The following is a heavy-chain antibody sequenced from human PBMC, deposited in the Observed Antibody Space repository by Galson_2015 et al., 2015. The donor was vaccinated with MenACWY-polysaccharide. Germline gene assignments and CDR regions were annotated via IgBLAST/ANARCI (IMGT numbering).Heavy chain of an antibody. CDR2: IHPKSGVT. CDR1: GYSFNDNY. V-gene: IGHV1-2*02. Sequence: SVKVSCKASGYSFNDNYIHWVRQAPGQGLEWMGWIHPKSGVTQYAQKFQGRVTMTRDTSISTSYMELSRLRPDDTAVYYCATPGGGDYWGQGTLVTVSS. J-gene: IGHJ4*02. D-gene: IGHD3-10*01. CDR3: ATPGGGDY.